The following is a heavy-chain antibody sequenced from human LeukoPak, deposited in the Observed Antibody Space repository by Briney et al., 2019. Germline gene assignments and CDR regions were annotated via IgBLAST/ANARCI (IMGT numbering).Heavy chain of an antibody. D-gene: IGHD3-10*01. V-gene: IGHV4-34*01. CDR1: GGSFSGYY. J-gene: IGHJ5*02. CDR2: INHSGST. Sequence: SETLSLTCAVYGGSFSGYYWSWIRQPPGKGLEWIGEINHSGSTNYNPSLKSRVTISVDTSKNQFSLRLNSVTAADTAVYYCAKVSYGSGNWFDPWGQGTLVTVSS. CDR3: AKVSYGSGNWFDP.